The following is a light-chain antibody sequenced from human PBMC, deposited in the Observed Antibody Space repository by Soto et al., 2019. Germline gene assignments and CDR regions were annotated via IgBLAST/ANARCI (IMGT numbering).Light chain of an antibody. V-gene: IGKV3-11*01. CDR2: DAS. CDR3: QQRSNWPVT. Sequence: DIVLTQSPATLSLSPGERATLSCRASQSVSSYLTWYQQKPGQAPRLLIYDASKRATGIPARFSASGSGADFTLTISSLEPEDFAVYVCQQRSNWPVTFGRGTKVEIK. CDR1: QSVSSY. J-gene: IGKJ4*01.